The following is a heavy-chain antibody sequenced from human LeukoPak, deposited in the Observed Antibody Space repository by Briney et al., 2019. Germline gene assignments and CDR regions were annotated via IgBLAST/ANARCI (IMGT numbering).Heavy chain of an antibody. CDR1: GFTFSSYA. CDR2: ISGSGGST. D-gene: IGHD1-14*01. J-gene: IGHJ5*02. CDR3: AKDGRFPERSDP. V-gene: IGHV3-23*01. Sequence: GALRLSCAASGFTFSSYAMRWVRQAPGKGLEWVSAISGSGGSTYYADSVKGRFTISRDNSKNTLYLQMNSVRAEDTAVYYCAKDGRFPERSDPWGQGTLVTVSS.